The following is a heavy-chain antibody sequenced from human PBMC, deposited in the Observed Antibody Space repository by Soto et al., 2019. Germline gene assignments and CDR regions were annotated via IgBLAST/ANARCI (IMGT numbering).Heavy chain of an antibody. V-gene: IGHV3-30-3*01. J-gene: IGHJ4*02. CDR3: ARELSQRGPQPFDY. D-gene: IGHD2-15*01. CDR1: GFTFSSYA. Sequence: QPGGSLRLSCAASGFTFSSYAMHWVRQAPGKGLEWVAVISYDGSNKYYADSVKGRFTISRDNSKNTLYLQMNSLRAEDTAVYYCARELSQRGPQPFDYWGQGTLVTVSS. CDR2: ISYDGSNK.